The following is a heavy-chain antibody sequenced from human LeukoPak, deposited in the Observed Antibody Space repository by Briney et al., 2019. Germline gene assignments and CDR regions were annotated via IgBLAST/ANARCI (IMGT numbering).Heavy chain of an antibody. CDR1: GFTFSSYA. V-gene: IGHV4-34*01. CDR3: ARFDVVVPAAQKTDSSSHYYYYMDV. Sequence: GSLRLSCAASGFTFSSYAMSWVRQPPGKGLEWIGEINHSGSTNYNPSLKSRVTISVATSKSQFSLKLSSVTAADTAVYYCARFDVVVPAAQKTDSSSHYYYYMDVWGKGTTVTVSS. J-gene: IGHJ6*03. D-gene: IGHD2-2*01. CDR2: INHSGST.